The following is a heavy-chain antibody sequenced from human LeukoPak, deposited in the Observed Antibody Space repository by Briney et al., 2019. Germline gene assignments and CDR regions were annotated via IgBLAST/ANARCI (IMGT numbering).Heavy chain of an antibody. CDR2: IRFDGSNK. D-gene: IGHD1-20*01. Sequence: GGTLRLSCAASGFTFSSYGMHWVRQAPGKGLEWVAFIRFDGSNKYYADSVKGRFTISRDNSKNTLYLQMNSLRAEDTAVYYCAKDPRHNWNYGDYWGQGALVTVSS. J-gene: IGHJ4*02. CDR3: AKDPRHNWNYGDY. CDR1: GFTFSSYG. V-gene: IGHV3-30*02.